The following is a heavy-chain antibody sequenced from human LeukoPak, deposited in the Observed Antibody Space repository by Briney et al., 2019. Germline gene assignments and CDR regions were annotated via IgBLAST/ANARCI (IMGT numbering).Heavy chain of an antibody. Sequence: ASVKVSCKASGYTFTNYAMHWVRQAPGQRLEWMGWINAGNGNTKYSQKFQGRVTITRDTSANTAYMELSSLRSEDTAVYYCATAGPWYKSLYSYMDVWGKGTTVTVSS. CDR2: INAGNGNT. CDR3: ATAGPWYKSLYSYMDV. J-gene: IGHJ6*03. V-gene: IGHV1-3*01. D-gene: IGHD1-1*01. CDR1: GYTFTNYA.